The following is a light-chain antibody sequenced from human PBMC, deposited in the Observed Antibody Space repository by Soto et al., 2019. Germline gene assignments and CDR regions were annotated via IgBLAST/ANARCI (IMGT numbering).Light chain of an antibody. J-gene: IGKJ1*01. CDR1: QSISSW. CDR3: KHYYFNCT. CDR2: KAS. Sequence: DIQMTQSPSTLSASVGDRVTITCRASQSISSWLAWYQQKPGTAPKLLIYKASTLQSGVPSRFSGSGSGTDFPLPIRPLHPVFSATYYPKHYYFNCTFAQGT. V-gene: IGKV1-5*03.